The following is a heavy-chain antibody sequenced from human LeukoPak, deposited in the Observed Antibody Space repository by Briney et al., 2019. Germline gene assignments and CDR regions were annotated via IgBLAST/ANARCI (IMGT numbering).Heavy chain of an antibody. CDR3: ARQFVSSGWYYFDY. J-gene: IGHJ4*02. Sequence: SETLSLTCTVSGGSISSYYWGWIRQPPGKGLEWIGYIYYSGSTNYNPSPKSRVTISVDTSKNQFSLKLSSVTAADTAVYYCARQFVSSGWYYFDYWGQGTLVTVSS. CDR2: IYYSGST. CDR1: GGSISSYY. V-gene: IGHV4-59*08. D-gene: IGHD6-19*01.